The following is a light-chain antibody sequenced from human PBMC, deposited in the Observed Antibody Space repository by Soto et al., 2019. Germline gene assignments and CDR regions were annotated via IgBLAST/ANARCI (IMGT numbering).Light chain of an antibody. J-gene: IGLJ1*01. V-gene: IGLV2-14*01. Sequence: QSALTQPPSASGSPGQSVAISCTGTSSDVGGYNYVSWYQQHPGKAPKLMIYEVNNRPSGVSNRFSGSKSGNTASLTISHLQAEDDADYYCVSYTASASYVFGTGTKLTVL. CDR1: SSDVGGYNY. CDR2: EVN. CDR3: VSYTASASYV.